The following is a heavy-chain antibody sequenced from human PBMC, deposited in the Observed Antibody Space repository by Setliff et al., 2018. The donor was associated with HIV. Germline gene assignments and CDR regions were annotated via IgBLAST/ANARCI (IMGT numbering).Heavy chain of an antibody. D-gene: IGHD3-22*01. CDR2: INPNSGGT. CDR3: AREERYYDGKGALDY. CDR1: GYTFSDYY. J-gene: IGHJ4*02. Sequence: ASVKVSCKASGYTFSDYYFHWVRQAPGQGLEWMGWINPNSGGTNYAQKFQGRVTMTRDTSITTAYMELSSLISDDTAVYYCAREERYYDGKGALDYWGQGMLVTVSS. V-gene: IGHV1-2*02.